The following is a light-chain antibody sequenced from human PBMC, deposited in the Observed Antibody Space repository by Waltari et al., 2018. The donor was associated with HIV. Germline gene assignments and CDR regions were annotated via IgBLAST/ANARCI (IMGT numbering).Light chain of an antibody. CDR3: AAWDDSLSGPV. CDR2: MNN. Sequence: QSVLTQPPSASGTPGQSVTISCSGSGSNIGSTSVYWYQHLPGTTPKRLIYMNNPRPSGVPDLFSGSKSGTSASLAISGLRSGDEADYYCAAWDDSLSGPVFGGGTKVTVL. V-gene: IGLV1-47*01. CDR1: GSNIGSTS. J-gene: IGLJ3*02.